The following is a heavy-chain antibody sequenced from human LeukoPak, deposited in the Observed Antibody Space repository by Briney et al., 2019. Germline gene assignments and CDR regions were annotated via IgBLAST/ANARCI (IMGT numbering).Heavy chain of an antibody. V-gene: IGHV4-34*01. J-gene: IGHJ4*02. D-gene: IGHD3-10*01. CDR1: GGSFSGYY. Sequence: SETLSLTCAVYGGSFSGYYWSWIRQPPGEGLEWIGEINHSGSTNYNASLKSRVTISVDTSKNQFSLKLSSVTAADTAVYYCARGNNYYGSGSYYRHWGQGTLVTVSS. CDR2: INHSGST. CDR3: ARGNNYYGSGSYYRH.